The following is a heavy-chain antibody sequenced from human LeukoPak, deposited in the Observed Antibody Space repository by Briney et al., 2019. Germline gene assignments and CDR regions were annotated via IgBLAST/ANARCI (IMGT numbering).Heavy chain of an antibody. CDR3: ARWYYYGSGSYAIDH. CDR2: IYYNGST. J-gene: IGHJ4*02. V-gene: IGHV4-39*01. D-gene: IGHD3-10*01. CDR1: GGSISSSSYY. Sequence: SETLSLTCTVSGGSISSSSYYWGWIRQPPGKGLEWIGSIYYNGSTYYSPSLKSRVTISVGTSKNQFSLNLSSVTAADTAVYYCARWYYYGSGSYAIDHWGQGTLVTVSS.